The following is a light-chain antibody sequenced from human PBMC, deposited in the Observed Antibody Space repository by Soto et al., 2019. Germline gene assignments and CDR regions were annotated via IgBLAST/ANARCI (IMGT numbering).Light chain of an antibody. CDR3: QQYGSSSWT. CDR1: QSVSISY. Sequence: IVLTQSPGTLFLSPGERAILSCRSSQSVSISYLAWYQQKPGQAPRLXIYGASSRATGIPDSSSGSGSGTDFTLTISRLEPEDFAVYYCQQYGSSSWTFGQGTKVDI. CDR2: GAS. V-gene: IGKV3-20*01. J-gene: IGKJ1*01.